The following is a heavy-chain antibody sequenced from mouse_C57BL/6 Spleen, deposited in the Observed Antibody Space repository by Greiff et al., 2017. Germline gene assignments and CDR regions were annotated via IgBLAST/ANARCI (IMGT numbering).Heavy chain of an antibody. CDR3: ARDYDYEVAD. Sequence: EVKLVESGGGLVKPGGSLKLSCAASGFTFSDYGMHWVRQAPEQGLEWVAYISSGSSTIYYADTVKGRFTISRDNAKNTQFLQMTSLRSEDTAMYYCARDYDYEVADWGQGTLVTVSA. J-gene: IGHJ3*01. CDR1: GFTFSDYG. V-gene: IGHV5-17*01. D-gene: IGHD2-4*01. CDR2: ISSGSSTI.